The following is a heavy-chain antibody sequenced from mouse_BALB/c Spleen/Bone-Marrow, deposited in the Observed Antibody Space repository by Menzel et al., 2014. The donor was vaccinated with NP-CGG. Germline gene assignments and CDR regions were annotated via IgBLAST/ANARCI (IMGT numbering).Heavy chain of an antibody. D-gene: IGHD2-14*01. CDR3: ARGDYRAYGFDY. CDR1: GYAFTNYL. V-gene: IGHV1-54*01. J-gene: IGHJ2*01. Sequence: VQLQQSGAELVKPGPSVKVSCKASGYAFTNYLMEWVKLRPGQGLEWIGEINPGSGGTNYNEKFKGKTTMTAAKSSSNTYSQLSSMTFDDSAVDFCARGDYRAYGFDYWGQGTTLTVSS. CDR2: INPGSGGT.